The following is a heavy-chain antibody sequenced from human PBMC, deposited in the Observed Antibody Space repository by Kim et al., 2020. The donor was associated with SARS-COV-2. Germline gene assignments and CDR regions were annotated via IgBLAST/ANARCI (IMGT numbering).Heavy chain of an antibody. CDR1: GFTFSDHY. Sequence: GGSLRLSCEASGFTFSDHYMDWVRQAPGKGLEWVGRIRNKANSYTTEYAASVKGRFTISRDEPKNSLYLQMNSLKTEDTAVYYCARTSTARPLDYWGQGTLVTVSS. V-gene: IGHV3-72*01. CDR2: IRNKANSYTT. D-gene: IGHD2-2*01. CDR3: ARTSTARPLDY. J-gene: IGHJ4*02.